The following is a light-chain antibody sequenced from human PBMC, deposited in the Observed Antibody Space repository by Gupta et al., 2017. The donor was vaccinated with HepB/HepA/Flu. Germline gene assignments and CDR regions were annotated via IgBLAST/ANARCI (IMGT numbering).Light chain of an antibody. J-gene: IGKJ3*01. Sequence: EMVMTQSPATLSVSPGERATLSCRASQSVSSNLAWYQQKPGQAPRLLIYGASSRATGIPARFSGSGSGTEFTLTVSSLQSEDFAVYYWQQYNNWPTFGHGTKVDIK. CDR2: GAS. CDR1: QSVSSN. V-gene: IGKV3-15*01. CDR3: QQYNNWPT.